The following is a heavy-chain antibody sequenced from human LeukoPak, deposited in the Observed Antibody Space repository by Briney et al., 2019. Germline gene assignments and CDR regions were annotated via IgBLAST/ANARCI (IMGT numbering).Heavy chain of an antibody. D-gene: IGHD2-8*01. Sequence: GGSLRLSCAASGFTFSNYGMHWVRQAPGKGLEWVANIKQDGSEKNYVDSVKGRFTISRDNAKNSLYLQMDSLKAEDTAVYYCARGMLGGSYWGQGTLVTVSS. CDR2: IKQDGSEK. CDR1: GFTFSNYG. CDR3: ARGMLGGSY. J-gene: IGHJ4*02. V-gene: IGHV3-7*04.